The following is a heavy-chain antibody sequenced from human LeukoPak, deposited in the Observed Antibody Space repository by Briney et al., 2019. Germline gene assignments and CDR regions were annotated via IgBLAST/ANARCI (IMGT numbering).Heavy chain of an antibody. D-gene: IGHD6-13*01. CDR1: GYTLTSYG. CDR2: ISAYNGNT. J-gene: IGHJ5*02. CDR3: AREGGIAAAQNWFDP. Sequence: GASVTVSCKASGYTLTSYGISWVRQAPGQGLEWMGWISAYNGNTNYAQKLQGRVTMTTDTSTSTAYMELRSLRSDDTAVYYCAREGGIAAAQNWFDPWGQGTLVTVSS. V-gene: IGHV1-18*01.